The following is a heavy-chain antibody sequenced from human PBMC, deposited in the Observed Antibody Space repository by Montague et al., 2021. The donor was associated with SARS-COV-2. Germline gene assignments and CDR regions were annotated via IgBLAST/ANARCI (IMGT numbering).Heavy chain of an antibody. D-gene: IGHD2-8*02. CDR1: GGSISSRY. CDR3: ASHLYWYIFDR. J-gene: IGHJ4*02. V-gene: IGHV4-4*09. CDR2: FSSSGGT. Sequence: SETLSLTCTVSGGSISSRYWSWLRQPPGKGLEWIGFFSSSGGTDYNPSVKSRVTISADMSENQLSLKLTSVTAADTAVYYCASHLYWYIFDRWGQGTPVTLSS.